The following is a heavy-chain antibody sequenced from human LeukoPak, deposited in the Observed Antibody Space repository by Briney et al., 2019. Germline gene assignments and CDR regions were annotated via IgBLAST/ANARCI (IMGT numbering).Heavy chain of an antibody. CDR2: IYYSGST. D-gene: IGHD5-18*01. CDR1: GGSISSYY. J-gene: IGHJ4*02. Sequence: SETLSLTCTVSGGSISSYYWSWIRQPPGKGLEWIGDIYYSGSTNYNPSLKSRVTISVDTSKNQFSLKLSSVTAADTAVYYCARVYSYGQELDYWGQGTLVTVSS. CDR3: ARVYSYGQELDY. V-gene: IGHV4-59*08.